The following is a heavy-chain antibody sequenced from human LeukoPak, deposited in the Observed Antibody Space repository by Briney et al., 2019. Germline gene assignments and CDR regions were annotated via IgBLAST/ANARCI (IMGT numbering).Heavy chain of an antibody. D-gene: IGHD3-22*01. V-gene: IGHV3-30-3*01. J-gene: IGHJ4*02. Sequence: PGGSLRLSCAASGFTFSSYWMSWVRQAPGKGLEWVAVISYDGSNKYYADSVKGRFTISRDNSKNTLYLQMNSLRAEDTAVYYCARDIYYDSSGYYGSVYWGQGTLVTVSS. CDR1: GFTFSSYW. CDR2: ISYDGSNK. CDR3: ARDIYYDSSGYYGSVY.